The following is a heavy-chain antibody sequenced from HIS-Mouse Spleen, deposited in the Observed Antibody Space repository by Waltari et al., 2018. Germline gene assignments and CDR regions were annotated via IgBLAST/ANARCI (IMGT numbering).Heavy chain of an antibody. CDR1: GGSISSSSYY. V-gene: IGHV4-39*07. CDR2: IYYRGRT. CDR3: AREIPYSSSWYDWYFDL. D-gene: IGHD6-13*01. Sequence: QLQLQESGPGLVKPSETLSLTCTVSGGSISSSSYYWGWIRQPPGMGLEWIGSIYYRGRTYHNPSRKSRVTISVDTSKNQFSLKLSSVTAADTAVYYCAREIPYSSSWYDWYFDLWGRGTLVTVSS. J-gene: IGHJ2*01.